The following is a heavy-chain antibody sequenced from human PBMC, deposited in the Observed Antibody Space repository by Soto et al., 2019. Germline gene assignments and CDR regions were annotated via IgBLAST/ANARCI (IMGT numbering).Heavy chain of an antibody. V-gene: IGHV4-59*01. CDR2: IYYSGST. J-gene: IGHJ6*02. CDR1: GGSISSYY. CDR3: AREGLTGTIGLYYYYGLDV. D-gene: IGHD1-7*01. Sequence: QVQLQESGPGLVKPSETLSLTCTVSGGSISSYYWNWIRQPPGKGLEWIGYIYYSGSTNYNSSLKSQVTISVDTSKNQFSLKLSSVTAADTAVYYCAREGLTGTIGLYYYYGLDVWGQGTTVTVSS.